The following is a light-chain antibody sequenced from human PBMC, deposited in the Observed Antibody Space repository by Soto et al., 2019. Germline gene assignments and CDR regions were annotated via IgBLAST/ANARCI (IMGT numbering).Light chain of an antibody. Sequence: QTVVTQEPSLTVSPGGTVTLTCGSSTGAVTSSHYPYWFQQKRGQAPRTLIYDASIKQSWTPARFSGSLVGGKAALTLSGAQPEDEADYYCLLSYSGAWVFGGGTKLTVL. V-gene: IGLV7-46*01. CDR1: TGAVTSSHY. J-gene: IGLJ3*02. CDR3: LLSYSGAWV. CDR2: DAS.